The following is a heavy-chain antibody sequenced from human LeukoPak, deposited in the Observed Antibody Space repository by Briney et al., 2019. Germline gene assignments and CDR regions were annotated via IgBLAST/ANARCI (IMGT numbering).Heavy chain of an antibody. CDR3: GKGTPPPVY. V-gene: IGHV3-23*01. CDR1: GFSFSAYA. CDR2: ISASGSQT. Sequence: GGSLRLSCAASGFSFSAYAVGWVRRPPGMGLEWVSSISASGSQTDYADSVKGRFTISRGNSKNTFYLQMNSLRAEDTAIYYCGKGTPPPVYWGPGTLVTVSS. J-gene: IGHJ4*02.